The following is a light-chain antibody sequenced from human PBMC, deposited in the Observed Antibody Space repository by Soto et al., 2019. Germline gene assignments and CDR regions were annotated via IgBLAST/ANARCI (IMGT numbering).Light chain of an antibody. V-gene: IGKV4-1*01. CDR3: QQYYTTPWT. Sequence: GERATINCKSSQSVLYSSNNKNYLAWYQQKPGQPPKALIYWASSRESGVPDRFSGSGSGTDFTLTIRSLQAEDVAVYYCQQYYTTPWTFGQGAKV. CDR1: QSVLYSSNNKNY. J-gene: IGKJ1*01. CDR2: WAS.